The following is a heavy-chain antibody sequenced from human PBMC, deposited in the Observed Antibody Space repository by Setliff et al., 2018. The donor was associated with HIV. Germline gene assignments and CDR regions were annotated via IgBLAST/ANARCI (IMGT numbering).Heavy chain of an antibody. J-gene: IGHJ1*01. CDR2: IKDSANGGTI. Sequence: PGGSLRLSCETSGLPFITSWMTWVRQVPGKGLEWLGRIKDSANGGTIDYAAPVKGRFIISRDDSKNTAFLQMNNLRSEDTGKYYCATKPPAADFQHWGQGTLVTAPQ. CDR1: GLPFITSW. V-gene: IGHV3-15*05. D-gene: IGHD2-2*01. CDR3: ATKPPAADFQH.